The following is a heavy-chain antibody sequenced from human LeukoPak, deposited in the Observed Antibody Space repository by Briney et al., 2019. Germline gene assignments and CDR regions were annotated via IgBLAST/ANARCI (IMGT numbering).Heavy chain of an antibody. Sequence: GASVRVSCKVSGYTLTELSMHWVRQALGKGLEWRGGFCPEDGETFYAQKFQGRVTMTEDTSTDTAYMELSSLRSEDTAVYYCAPSLITTYYDILTGPPRDWGQGTLVTVSS. CDR3: APSLITTYYDILTGPPRD. V-gene: IGHV1-24*01. CDR1: GYTLTELS. CDR2: FCPEDGET. D-gene: IGHD3-9*01. J-gene: IGHJ4*02.